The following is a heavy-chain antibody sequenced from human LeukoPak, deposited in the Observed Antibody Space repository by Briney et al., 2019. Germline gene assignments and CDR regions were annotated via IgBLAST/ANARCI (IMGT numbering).Heavy chain of an antibody. D-gene: IGHD2-21*02. V-gene: IGHV5-51*01. CDR3: ARRGDSDFRID. Sequence: GESLKISCKGPRHSFHSQWIGWVRQMPGKGLEWMGIIYPDDSDTRYSLSFQGQVTISADKSISTAYLQWNSLEASDSATYYCARRGDSDFRIDWGQGTLVTVSS. J-gene: IGHJ4*02. CDR2: IYPDDSDT. CDR1: RHSFHSQW.